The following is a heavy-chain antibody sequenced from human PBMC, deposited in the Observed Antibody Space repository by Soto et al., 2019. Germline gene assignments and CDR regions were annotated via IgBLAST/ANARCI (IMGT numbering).Heavy chain of an antibody. V-gene: IGHV3-48*03. CDR1: GFTFSSHE. CDR3: ARVYCSTTTCHVQAFDS. D-gene: IGHD2-2*01. J-gene: IGHJ4*02. Sequence: GGSLRLSCAASGFTFSSHEMNWVRQAPGKTLEWVSYISSSGDISYYADSVRGRFTISRDNAKNSLSLQMNSLRVEDTAVYYCARVYCSTTTCHVQAFDSWGQGTLVTVSS. CDR2: ISSSGDIS.